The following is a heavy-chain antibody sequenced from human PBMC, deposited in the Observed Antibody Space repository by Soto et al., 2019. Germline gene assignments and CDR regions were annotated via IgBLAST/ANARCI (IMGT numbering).Heavy chain of an antibody. CDR2: ISYDGSNK. V-gene: IGHV3-30*18. Sequence: PGGSLRLSCAASGFTFSSYGMHWVRQAPGKGLEWVAVISYDGSNKYYADSVKGRFTISRDNSKNTLYLQMNSLRAEDTAVYYCAKDPRSEYCSGKYYYYYDGKDVWTQRSTVPGSS. J-gene: IGHJ6*01. CDR3: AKDPRSEYCSGKYYYYYDGKDV. CDR1: GFTFSSYG. D-gene: IGHD2-15*01.